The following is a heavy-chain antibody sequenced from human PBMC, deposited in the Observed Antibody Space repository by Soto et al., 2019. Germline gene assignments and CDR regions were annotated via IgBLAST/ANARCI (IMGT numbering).Heavy chain of an antibody. J-gene: IGHJ5*02. CDR1: GGSISGGGYS. CDR3: ARGGDLTLFGPGWFAP. D-gene: IGHD3-3*01. Sequence: SATLSLTCAVAGGSISGGGYSWSWIRPPPGKGLGWIGYIYYSGSTYYNPSLKSRGPIPVDRSKNQFAAKLSAGTAAETAVYYCARGGDLTLFGPGWFAPWGQGTLVTVTS. V-gene: IGHV4-31*11. CDR2: IYYSGST.